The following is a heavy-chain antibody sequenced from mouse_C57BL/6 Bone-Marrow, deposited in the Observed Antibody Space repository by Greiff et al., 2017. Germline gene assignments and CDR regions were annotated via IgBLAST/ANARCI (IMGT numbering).Heavy chain of an antibody. V-gene: IGHV5-4*01. CDR1: GFTFSSYA. CDR2: ISDGGSYT. J-gene: IGHJ1*03. D-gene: IGHD6-1*01. Sequence: DVMLVESGGGLVKPGGSLKLSCAASGFTFSSYAMSWVRQTPEKRLEWVATISDGGSYTYYPDNVKGRFTISRDNAKNNLYLQMSHLKSEDTAMYYCARDSHFDVWGTGTTVTVSS. CDR3: ARDSHFDV.